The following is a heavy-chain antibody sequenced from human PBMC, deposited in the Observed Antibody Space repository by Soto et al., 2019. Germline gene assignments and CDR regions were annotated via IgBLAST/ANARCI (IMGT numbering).Heavy chain of an antibody. CDR1: GGPFGNSA. CDR3: ARLRRDWGDAFDL. V-gene: IGHV1-69*01. D-gene: IGHD3-16*01. J-gene: IGHJ3*01. Sequence: QVQLVQSGADVKKPGSSVRVSCKTSGGPFGNSAISWVRQAPAQRLEWIGEIIPVFDKANYAQNFQGRLTITADDSTATVFMQLSSLRSEYTAVYFCARLRRDWGDAFDLWGQGTLVTVSS. CDR2: IIPVFDKA.